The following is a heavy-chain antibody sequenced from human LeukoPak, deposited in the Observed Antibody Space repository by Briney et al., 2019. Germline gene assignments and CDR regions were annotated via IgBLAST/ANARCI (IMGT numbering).Heavy chain of an antibody. J-gene: IGHJ4*02. CDR1: GGSISTYY. D-gene: IGHD3-22*01. V-gene: IGHV4-59*08. CDR3: ARQPRFYDSSAYYYYYFDY. CDR2: IYYSGNT. Sequence: SETLSLTCTVSGGSISTYYWSWIRQPPGKGLEWIGYIYYSGNTNCNPSLKSRVTISVGTSKNQFSLKLSSVTAADTAVYYCARQPRFYDSSAYYYYYFDYWGQGTLVTVSS.